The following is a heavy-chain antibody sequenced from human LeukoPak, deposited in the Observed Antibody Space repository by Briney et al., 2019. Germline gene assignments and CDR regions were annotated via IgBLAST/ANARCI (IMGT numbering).Heavy chain of an antibody. CDR1: GGSFSGYY. J-gene: IGHJ4*02. CDR2: INHSGST. CDR3: ARDRVGGYYTYYFDY. V-gene: IGHV4-34*01. D-gene: IGHD3-22*01. Sequence: ASETLSLTCAVYGGSFSGYYWSWIRQPPGKGLEWIGEINHSGSTNYNPSLKSRVTISVDTSKNQFSLKLSSVTAADTAVYYCARDRVGGYYTYYFDYWGQGTLVTVSS.